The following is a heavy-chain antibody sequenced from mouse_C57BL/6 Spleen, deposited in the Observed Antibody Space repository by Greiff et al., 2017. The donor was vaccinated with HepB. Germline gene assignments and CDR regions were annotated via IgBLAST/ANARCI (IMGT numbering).Heavy chain of an antibody. CDR3: AKRAGTRAMDY. CDR1: GFSLTSYG. J-gene: IGHJ4*01. D-gene: IGHD4-1*01. V-gene: IGHV2-9*01. CDR2: IWGGGST. Sequence: VKLMESGPGLVAPSQSLSITCTVSGFSLTSYGVDWVRQPPGKGLEWLGVIWGGGSTNYNSALMSRLSISKDKSKSQVFVKMNSMQTDDTAMYYCAKRAGTRAMDYWGQGTSVTVSS.